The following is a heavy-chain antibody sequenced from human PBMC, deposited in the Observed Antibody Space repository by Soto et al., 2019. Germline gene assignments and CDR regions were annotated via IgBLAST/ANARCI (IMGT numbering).Heavy chain of an antibody. CDR3: VRAPNTIAHNFIDP. Sequence: GGSLRLACAASGFTFSSYAMSWVRQAPGKGLEWVSSISSSSSYIYYADSVKGRFTISRDNAKNSLYLQMNSLRAEDTAVYYCVRAPNTIAHNFIDPSGQATLVTVSS. J-gene: IGHJ5*02. D-gene: IGHD1-1*01. V-gene: IGHV3-21*01. CDR2: ISSSSSYI. CDR1: GFTFSSYA.